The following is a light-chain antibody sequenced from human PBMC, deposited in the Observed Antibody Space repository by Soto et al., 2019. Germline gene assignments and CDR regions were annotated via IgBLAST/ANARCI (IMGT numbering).Light chain of an antibody. Sequence: EIVLTQSPATLSLSPGERATLSCRASQTVGSFLAWYQHKPGQAPRLLIYNTSKSANGIPARFSGSGSGTDFTLTISSLEPEDFAVYYCQQRYTWPPLTFGGGTKVEMK. CDR2: NTS. J-gene: IGKJ4*01. CDR1: QTVGSF. CDR3: QQRYTWPPLT. V-gene: IGKV3-11*01.